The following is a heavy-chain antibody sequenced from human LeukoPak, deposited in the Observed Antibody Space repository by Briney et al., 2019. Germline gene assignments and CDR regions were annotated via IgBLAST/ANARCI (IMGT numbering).Heavy chain of an antibody. V-gene: IGHV4-59*08. J-gene: IGHJ4*02. CDR3: ARSGITTVVTPLDY. D-gene: IGHD4-23*01. Sequence: SETLSLTCSVSGDSISMHYWSWIRQPPGKGLEWIGYIDHTGSTNYNPSLNSRVTISRDMSKNHFSLKLSSVTAADTAVYYCARSGITTVVTPLDYWGQGTLVTVSS. CDR1: GDSISMHY. CDR2: IDHTGST.